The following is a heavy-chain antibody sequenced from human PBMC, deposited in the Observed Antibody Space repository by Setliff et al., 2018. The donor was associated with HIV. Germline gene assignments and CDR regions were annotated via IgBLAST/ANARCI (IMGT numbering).Heavy chain of an antibody. V-gene: IGHV4-61*09. Sequence: SEILSLTCAVSGGSISSGSHYWSWIRQPAGKGLEWIGQIYASGNTNYNPSLKSRVTMSVDTSKNQLSLELTSVTAADTGVYYCTRVAPSGHNNGWYVGFLDSWGQGTQVTVSS. D-gene: IGHD6-19*01. CDR3: TRVAPSGHNNGWYVGFLDS. J-gene: IGHJ4*02. CDR2: IYASGNT. CDR1: GGSISSGSHY.